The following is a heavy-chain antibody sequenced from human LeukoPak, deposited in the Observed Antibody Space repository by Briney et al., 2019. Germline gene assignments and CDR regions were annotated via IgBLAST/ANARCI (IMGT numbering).Heavy chain of an antibody. CDR2: INPSGGST. CDR3: AVKQLNKNCFDP. D-gene: IGHD5-18*01. V-gene: IGHV1-46*01. J-gene: IGHJ5*02. Sequence: ASVKVSCTASVYTFTTDYMHWVRQAPGQGGECMGIINPSGGSTSYAQKFQGRVTMTRDTSTSTVYMELSSLRSEDTAVYYCAVKQLNKNCFDPWGQGTLVTVSS. CDR1: VYTFTTDY.